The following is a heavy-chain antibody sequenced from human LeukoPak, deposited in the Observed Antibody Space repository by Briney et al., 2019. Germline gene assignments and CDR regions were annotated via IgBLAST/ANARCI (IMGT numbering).Heavy chain of an antibody. Sequence: GGSLRLSCAASGFTFSSYAMHWVRQAPGKGLEWVAVISYDGSNKYYADSVKGRFTISRDNSKNTLYLQMNSLRAEDTAAYYCARDPGVGGYWGQGTLVTVSS. V-gene: IGHV3-30-3*01. CDR3: ARDPGVGGY. CDR2: ISYDGSNK. J-gene: IGHJ4*02. D-gene: IGHD1-26*01. CDR1: GFTFSSYA.